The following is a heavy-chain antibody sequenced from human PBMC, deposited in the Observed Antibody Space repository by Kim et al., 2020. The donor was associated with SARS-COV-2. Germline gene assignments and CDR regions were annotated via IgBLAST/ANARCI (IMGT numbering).Heavy chain of an antibody. V-gene: IGHV6-1*01. D-gene: IGHD5-12*01. Sequence: SQTLSLTCAISGDSVSSNSAAWNWIRQSPSRGLEWLGRTYYRSKWYNDYAVSVKSRITINPDTSKNQFSLQLNSVTPEDTAVYYCARGHVDIVATIDIPGLYYYYGMDVWGQGTTVTVSS. CDR1: GDSVSSNSAA. J-gene: IGHJ6*02. CDR2: TYYRSKWYN. CDR3: ARGHVDIVATIDIPGLYYYYGMDV.